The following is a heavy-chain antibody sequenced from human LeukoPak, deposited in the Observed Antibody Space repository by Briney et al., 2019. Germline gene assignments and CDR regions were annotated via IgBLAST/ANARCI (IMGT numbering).Heavy chain of an antibody. CDR1: GGSISSYY. J-gene: IGHJ4*02. Sequence: PSETLSLTCTVSGGSISSYYWSWIRQPPGKGLEWIGYIYYSGSTNYNPSLKSRVTISVDTSKNQFSLKLSSVTAADTAVYYCARARDGYNRPFDYWGQGTLVTVSS. CDR3: ARARDGYNRPFDY. D-gene: IGHD5-24*01. V-gene: IGHV4-59*01. CDR2: IYYSGST.